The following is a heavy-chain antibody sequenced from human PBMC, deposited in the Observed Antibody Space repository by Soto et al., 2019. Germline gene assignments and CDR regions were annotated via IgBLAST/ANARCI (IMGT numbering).Heavy chain of an antibody. CDR2: INAGNGNT. CDR3: ARAVAVAADFGY. J-gene: IGHJ4*02. D-gene: IGHD6-19*01. V-gene: IGHV1-3*01. CDR1: GYTFTGYA. Sequence: ASVKVSCKASGYTFTGYAMHWVRQAPGQRLEWMGWINAGNGNTKYSQKFQGRVTITRDTSASAAYMELSSLSSEDTAVYYCARAVAVAADFGYWGQGTLVTVSS.